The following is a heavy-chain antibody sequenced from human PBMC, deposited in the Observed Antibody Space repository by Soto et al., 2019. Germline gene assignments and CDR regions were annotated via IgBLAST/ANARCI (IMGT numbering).Heavy chain of an antibody. D-gene: IGHD1-1*01. CDR2: ISYDGSNK. Sequence: PGGSLRLSCAASGFTFSSYGMHWVRQAPGKGLEWVAVISYDGSNKYYADSVKGRFTISRDNSKNTLYLQMNSLRAEDTAVYYCAKDLERGGWPKGPFYYYSGMDVWGQGTTVTVSS. J-gene: IGHJ6*02. V-gene: IGHV3-30*18. CDR1: GFTFSSYG. CDR3: AKDLERGGWPKGPFYYYSGMDV.